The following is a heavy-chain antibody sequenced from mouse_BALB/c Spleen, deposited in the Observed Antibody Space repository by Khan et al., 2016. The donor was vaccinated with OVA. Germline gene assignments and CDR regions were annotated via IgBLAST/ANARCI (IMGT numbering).Heavy chain of an antibody. CDR1: GYSIPSDFA. J-gene: IGHJ2*01. CDR3: ARSIMAN. V-gene: IGHV3-2*02. Sequence: VQLKESGPGLVKPSQSLSLTCTVTGYSIPSDFAWNWLRQFHGNKLEWLGYKSYSASTSYNPSLKSRISSTRDTSNNQFSRQLDTVTTEGAATYYCARSIMANWGQGTTLTVSS. CDR2: KSYSAST.